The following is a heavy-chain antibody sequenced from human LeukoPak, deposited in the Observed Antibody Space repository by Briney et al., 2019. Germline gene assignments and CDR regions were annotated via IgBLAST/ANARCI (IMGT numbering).Heavy chain of an antibody. CDR1: GGSFSGYY. J-gene: IGHJ6*04. CDR2: INHSGST. V-gene: IGHV4-34*01. D-gene: IGHD2-15*01. Sequence: SETLSLTCAVYGGSFSGYYWSWIRQPPGKGLEWIGEINHSGSTNYNPPLKSRVTISVDTSKNQFSLKLSSVTAADTAVYYCARGRYGYCSGGSCYSRGDYYYGMDVWGKGTTVTVSS. CDR3: ARGRYGYCSGGSCYSRGDYYYGMDV.